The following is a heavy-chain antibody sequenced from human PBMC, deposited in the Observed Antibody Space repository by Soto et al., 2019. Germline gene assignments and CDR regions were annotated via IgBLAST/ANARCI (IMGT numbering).Heavy chain of an antibody. D-gene: IGHD2-2*01. CDR3: AGVPGYCSSTSCYAVDFYYYYMDA. CDR1: GGSISSGGYY. CDR2: IYYSGST. Sequence: PSEALSLTCTVSGGSISSGGYYWSWIRQHPGKGLEWIGYIYYSGSTYYNPSLKSRVTISVDTSKNQFSLKLSSVTAADTAVYYCAGVPGYCSSTSCYAVDFYYYYMDAWGKGTTVTVSS. J-gene: IGHJ6*03. V-gene: IGHV4-31*03.